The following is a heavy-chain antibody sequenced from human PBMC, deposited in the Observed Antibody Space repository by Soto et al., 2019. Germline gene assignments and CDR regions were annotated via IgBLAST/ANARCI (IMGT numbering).Heavy chain of an antibody. V-gene: IGHV4-31*03. CDR2: IYHTGST. Sequence: SETLSLTCTVSGDSISRGFYYWSWIRQHPGKGLEWMGNIYHTGSTKSNPSLNSRLTMSVDTSKNQFSLRLTTVTAADTAVYYCARFGNEYDSGPLFYFKFWGQGTLVTVSS. CDR3: ARFGNEYDSGPLFYFKF. D-gene: IGHD3-10*01. J-gene: IGHJ4*02. CDR1: GDSISRGFYY.